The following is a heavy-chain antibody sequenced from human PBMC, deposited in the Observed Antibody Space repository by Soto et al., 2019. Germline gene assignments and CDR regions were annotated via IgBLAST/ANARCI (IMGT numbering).Heavy chain of an antibody. J-gene: IGHJ5*02. Sequence: QVQLQESGPGLVKPSQTLSLTCTVSGGSIIRGGYSWSWIRQHPGKGLEWIGYIYYSGSTYYNPSLKSRVTISVDTSKNQFSLKLSSVTAADTAVYYCARFNPGAGWFDPWGQGTLVTVSS. V-gene: IGHV4-31*03. CDR2: IYYSGST. CDR1: GGSIIRGGYS. CDR3: ARFNPGAGWFDP.